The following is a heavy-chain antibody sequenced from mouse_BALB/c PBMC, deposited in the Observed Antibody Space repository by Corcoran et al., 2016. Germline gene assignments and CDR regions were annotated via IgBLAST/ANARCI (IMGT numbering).Heavy chain of an antibody. D-gene: IGHD2-1*01. CDR2: INPYNDGT. J-gene: IGHJ1*01. Sequence: EVQLQQSGPELVKPGASVKMSCKASGYTFTSYVMHWVKQKPGQGLEWIGYINPYNDGTKYNEKVNSKDTLTSDKSSSTAYMELSSLTSEDSAVYYCAWPDDGNWYFDVWGAGTTVTVSS. CDR1: GYTFTSYV. V-gene: IGHV1S136*01. CDR3: AWPDDGNWYFDV.